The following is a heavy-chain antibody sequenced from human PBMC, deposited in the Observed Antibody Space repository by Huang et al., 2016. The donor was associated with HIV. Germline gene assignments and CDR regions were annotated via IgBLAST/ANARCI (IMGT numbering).Heavy chain of an antibody. D-gene: IGHD1-26*01. CDR3: ARRWDWAAFDI. J-gene: IGHJ3*02. Sequence: EVQLVESGGGLIQPGGSLRLSCAASGFTVGTNYMTWVRQAPGKGLELVSIIYDDGSTFYTDSVGGRFTISRDNSNNTLYLQMNSLRPEDTAVYYCARRWDWAAFDIWGQGTMVTVFS. V-gene: IGHV3-53*01. CDR1: GFTVGTNY. CDR2: IYDDGST.